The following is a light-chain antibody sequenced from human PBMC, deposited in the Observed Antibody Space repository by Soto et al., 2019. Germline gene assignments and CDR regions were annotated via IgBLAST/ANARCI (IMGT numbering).Light chain of an antibody. CDR2: KAS. CDR3: QQYDSFSLT. V-gene: IGKV1-5*03. J-gene: IGKJ4*01. Sequence: DIQMTQSPSTLSASVGDRVTITCRASQSISSWLAWYQQKPGKAPKLLIYKASSLESGVPSRFSGSGSGTQFTLTISSLQTDDCATYYCQQYDSFSLTFGGGTKVEIK. CDR1: QSISSW.